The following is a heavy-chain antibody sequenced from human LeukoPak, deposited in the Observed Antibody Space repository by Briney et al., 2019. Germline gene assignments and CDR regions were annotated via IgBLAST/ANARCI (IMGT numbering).Heavy chain of an antibody. CDR2: IKQDGSEK. CDR1: GFTSSYFW. D-gene: IGHD6-19*01. Sequence: GGSLRLSCAASGFTSSYFWMSWVRQAPGKRLEWVANIKQDGSEKYYVDSVSGRFIISRDNAKNSLYLQMNSLRAEDTAVYYCARAPYNSGYYRFDYWGQGTLVTVSS. V-gene: IGHV3-7*01. CDR3: ARAPYNSGYYRFDY. J-gene: IGHJ4*02.